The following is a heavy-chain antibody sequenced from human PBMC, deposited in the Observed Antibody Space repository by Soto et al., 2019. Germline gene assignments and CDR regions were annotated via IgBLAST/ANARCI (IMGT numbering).Heavy chain of an antibody. CDR1: GDSISSYF. D-gene: IGHD6-19*01. Sequence: QVQLQESGPGLVKPSETLSLTCTISGDSISSYFWSWIRQPAGKGLEWIGRMYVTGTTSYNPSLKSRVTMSVDTSKNRFSLRLSSVTAADTAVYYCARDGEYSSGWFIFDLWGQGALVTVSS. V-gene: IGHV4-4*07. J-gene: IGHJ4*02. CDR2: MYVTGTT. CDR3: ARDGEYSSGWFIFDL.